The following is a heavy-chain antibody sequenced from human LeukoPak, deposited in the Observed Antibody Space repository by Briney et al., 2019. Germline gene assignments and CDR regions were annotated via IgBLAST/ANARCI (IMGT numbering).Heavy chain of an antibody. Sequence: ASVKVSCKASGGTFSSYAISWARQAPGQGLEWMGGIIPIFGTANYAQKFQGRVTITADESTSTAYMELSSLRSEDTAVYYCARNTRLRDENYYYYGMDVWGQGTTVTVSS. V-gene: IGHV1-69*13. CDR1: GGTFSSYA. D-gene: IGHD5-12*01. CDR2: IIPIFGTA. CDR3: ARNTRLRDENYYYYGMDV. J-gene: IGHJ6*02.